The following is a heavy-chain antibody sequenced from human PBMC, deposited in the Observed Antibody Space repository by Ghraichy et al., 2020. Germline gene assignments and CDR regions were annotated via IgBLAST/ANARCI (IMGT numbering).Heavy chain of an antibody. CDR3: ARDSGPSLEWELLPGPFDY. Sequence: GGSLRLSCAASGFTFSSYSMNWVRQAPGKGLEWVSSISSSSSYIYYADSVKGRFTISRDNAKNSLYLQMNSLRAEDTAVYYCARDSGPSLEWELLPGPFDYWGQGTLVTVSS. CDR2: ISSSSSYI. CDR1: GFTFSSYS. D-gene: IGHD1-26*01. V-gene: IGHV3-21*01. J-gene: IGHJ4*02.